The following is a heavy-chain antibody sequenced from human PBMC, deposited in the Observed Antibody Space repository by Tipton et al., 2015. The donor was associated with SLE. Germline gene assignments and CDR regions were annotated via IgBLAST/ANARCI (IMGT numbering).Heavy chain of an antibody. J-gene: IGHJ6*03. CDR2: IYYSGST. D-gene: IGHD3-10*01. CDR1: GGSISNFY. V-gene: IGHV4-59*01. CDR3: AGYYNYMDV. Sequence: TLSLTCTVSGGSISNFYWSWIRQPPGKGLEWIGYIYYSGSTSYNPSLRSRVTMSLDMSKNQFSLKLSSVTAADTAVYYCAGYYNYMDVWGKGTTVAVSS.